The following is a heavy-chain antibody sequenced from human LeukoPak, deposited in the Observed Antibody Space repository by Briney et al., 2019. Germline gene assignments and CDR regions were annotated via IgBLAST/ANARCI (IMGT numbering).Heavy chain of an antibody. CDR3: ATAYSKELSLRVDY. CDR2: FDPEDGET. D-gene: IGHD3-16*02. Sequence: ASVKVSCKVSGYTLTELSMHWVRQAPGKGLEWMGGFDPEDGETIYAQKFQGRVTMTEDTSTDTAYMELSSLRSEDTAVYYCATAYSKELSLRVDYWGQGTLVTVSS. V-gene: IGHV1-24*01. CDR1: GYTLTELS. J-gene: IGHJ4*02.